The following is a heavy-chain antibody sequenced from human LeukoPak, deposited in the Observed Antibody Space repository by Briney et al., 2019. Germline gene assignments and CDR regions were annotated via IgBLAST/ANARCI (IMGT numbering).Heavy chain of an antibody. CDR1: GFTFSSYW. J-gene: IGHJ3*02. V-gene: IGHV3-7*01. CDR2: IKKDGSEK. D-gene: IGHD3-16*02. CDR3: ASRMITFGGVIADDALDI. Sequence: PGGSLRLSCAASGFTFSSYWMSWVRQAPGKGLEWVANIKKDGSEKYYVDSVKGRFTISRDNAKNSLYLQMNSLRAEDTAVYYCASRMITFGGVIADDALDIWGQGTMVTVSS.